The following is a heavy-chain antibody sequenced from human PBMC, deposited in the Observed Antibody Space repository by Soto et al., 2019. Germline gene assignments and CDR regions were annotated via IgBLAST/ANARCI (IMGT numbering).Heavy chain of an antibody. CDR1: GGSISGYY. CDR3: ARESYYGSGATVVAY. Sequence: PSETLSLTCTVSGGSISGYYWSWIRQPPGKGLEWIGYIYYSGTTSYNPSLKSRVTMSVDTSKNQFSLKVNSVTAADMAVYYCARESYYGSGATVVAYWGQGTLVTVSS. V-gene: IGHV4-59*01. CDR2: IYYSGTT. J-gene: IGHJ4*02. D-gene: IGHD3-10*01.